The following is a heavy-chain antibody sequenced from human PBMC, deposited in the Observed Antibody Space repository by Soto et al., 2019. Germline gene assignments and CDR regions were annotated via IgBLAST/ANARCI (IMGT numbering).Heavy chain of an antibody. Sequence: PSETLSVTCTVSGDSISSSYWSWIRQPPGKGLEWIGNIYYSGSTNYNPSLKNRVTIPVDTSKTQFSLKLISVTAADTAVYYCSRIPTLNSPAPFDSWGQGTLVTVSS. J-gene: IGHJ4*02. CDR3: SRIPTLNSPAPFDS. V-gene: IGHV4-59*01. CDR1: GDSISSSY. D-gene: IGHD1-26*01. CDR2: IYYSGST.